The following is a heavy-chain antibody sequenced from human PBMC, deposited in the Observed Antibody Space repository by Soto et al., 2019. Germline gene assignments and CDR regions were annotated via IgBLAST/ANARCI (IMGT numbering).Heavy chain of an antibody. V-gene: IGHV3-74*01. Sequence: VQLVESGGGLVQPGGSLRLSCAASGFTLSGRSMHWVRQAPGKGLVWVSGIDNAGTDSTYADSVKGRFTSSRDNAQNMLYLQMNSLRVEDTAVYYCARGWFGPDVWGKGTTVSVSS. CDR3: ARGWFGPDV. CDR2: IDNAGTDS. CDR1: GFTLSGRS. D-gene: IGHD3-10*01. J-gene: IGHJ6*04.